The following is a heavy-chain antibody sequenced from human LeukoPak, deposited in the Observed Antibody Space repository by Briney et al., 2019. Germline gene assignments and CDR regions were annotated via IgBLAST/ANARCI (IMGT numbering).Heavy chain of an antibody. D-gene: IGHD1-1*01. Sequence: GGSLRLSCAASGFTFSSYAMSWVRQAPGKGLEWVSAISGSGGSTYYADSVKGRFTISRDNSKSTLYLQMNGLRAEDTAIFYCAKSLFTSATGTGRAFHIWGQGARVTVSS. CDR1: GFTFSSYA. CDR2: ISGSGGST. CDR3: AKSLFTSATGTGRAFHI. V-gene: IGHV3-23*01. J-gene: IGHJ3*02.